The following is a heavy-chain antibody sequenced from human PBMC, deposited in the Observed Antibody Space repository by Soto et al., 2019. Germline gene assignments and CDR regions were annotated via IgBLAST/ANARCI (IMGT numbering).Heavy chain of an antibody. J-gene: IGHJ6*03. V-gene: IGHV3-23*04. Sequence: VQLVESGGGLVQPGGSLRLSCAASGFTFSSYAMTWVRQAPGQGLEWVSSISGGGSGRYYSDSVEARFTISRDNPKNLLYLQMNTLRVEDTGVYFCARVRYPTAPRRPLVYFFMDVWGNGTTITVSS. CDR2: ISGGGSGR. CDR3: ARVRYPTAPRRPLVYFFMDV. D-gene: IGHD1-1*01. CDR1: GFTFSSYA.